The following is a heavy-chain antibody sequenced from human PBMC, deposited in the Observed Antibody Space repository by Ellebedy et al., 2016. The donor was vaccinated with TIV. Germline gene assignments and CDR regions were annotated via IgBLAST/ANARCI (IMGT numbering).Heavy chain of an antibody. J-gene: IGHJ4*02. CDR1: GFTFSSYW. V-gene: IGHV3-74*01. CDR3: ARVSKVGGDNINFDY. Sequence: PGGSLRLSCAVSGFTFSSYWMHWVRQAPGKGLVWVSRIKSDGSGASYADSVKGRFTISRDNAKNTLYLEMSSLRVEDTAVYYCARVSKVGGDNINFDYWGQGSLVTVSS. D-gene: IGHD2-21*02. CDR2: IKSDGSGA.